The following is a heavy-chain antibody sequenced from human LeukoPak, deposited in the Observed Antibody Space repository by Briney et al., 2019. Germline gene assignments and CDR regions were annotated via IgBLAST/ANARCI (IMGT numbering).Heavy chain of an antibody. CDR1: GFTFSSYG. CDR2: ISASGGNS. J-gene: IGHJ4*02. Sequence: GGSLRLSCAASGFTFSSYGMSWVRQASGRGLEWVSLISASGGNSYYADSVKGRFTVSRDSSKNTLHLQMNSLRAEDTAVYYCARDIELSCWGQGTLVTVSS. CDR3: ARDIELSC. D-gene: IGHD1-26*01. V-gene: IGHV3-23*01.